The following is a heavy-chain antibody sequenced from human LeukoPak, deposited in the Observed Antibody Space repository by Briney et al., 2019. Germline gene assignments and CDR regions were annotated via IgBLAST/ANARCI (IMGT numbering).Heavy chain of an antibody. CDR2: IIPIFGTA. D-gene: IGHD2-2*01. V-gene: IGHV1-69*06. Sequence: SVKVSCKASGGTFSSYAISWVRQAPGQGLEWMGGIIPIFGTANYAQKFQGRVTITADKSTSTAYMELGSLRSEDTAVYYCAREKDIVVVPAARGGFDYWGQGTLVTVSS. CDR1: GGTFSSYA. J-gene: IGHJ4*02. CDR3: AREKDIVVVPAARGGFDY.